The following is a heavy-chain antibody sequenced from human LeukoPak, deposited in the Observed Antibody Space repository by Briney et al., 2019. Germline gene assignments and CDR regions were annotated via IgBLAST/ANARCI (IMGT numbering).Heavy chain of an antibody. Sequence: GGSLRLSCAASGFNFRKYWMHWVRQVPRKGMVWISRIYSDGSITNYVDSVKGRFTVSRDNAKNTLYLQMNSLSAEDTAVYYCARDAYCSSRSCSLGYFYPWGRGTLVTVSS. CDR1: GFNFRKYW. CDR3: ARDAYCSSRSCSLGYFYP. CDR2: IYSDGSIT. J-gene: IGHJ5*02. D-gene: IGHD2-2*01. V-gene: IGHV3-74*01.